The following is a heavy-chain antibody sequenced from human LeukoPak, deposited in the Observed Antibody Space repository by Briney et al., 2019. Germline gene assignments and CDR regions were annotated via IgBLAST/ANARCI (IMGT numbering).Heavy chain of an antibody. J-gene: IGHJ4*02. CDR3: AAVGRSGSGSPGSFDY. D-gene: IGHD3-10*01. CDR2: IVVGSGNT. CDR1: GFTLTSSA. V-gene: IGHV1-58*02. Sequence: SVKVSCKASGFTLTSSAMQWVRQARGQRLEWIGWIVVGSGNTNYAQKFQERVTITRDMSTSTAYMELSSLRSEDTAVYYCAAVGRSGSGSPGSFDYWGQGTLVTVSS.